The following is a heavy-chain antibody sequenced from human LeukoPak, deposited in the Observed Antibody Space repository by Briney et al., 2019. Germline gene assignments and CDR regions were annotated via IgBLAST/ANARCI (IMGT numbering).Heavy chain of an antibody. Sequence: GGSLRLSCTASGFTFTDYWMHWVRQAPGKGLMWVSRVHSDWGSAIYADSVKGRFTVSTENTKNSMYLQMSSLRADDTGVYYCARGGFDHAYDIWGQGTMVTVSS. CDR3: ARGGFDHAYDI. CDR1: GFTFTDYW. D-gene: IGHD2-15*01. CDR2: VHSDWGSA. V-gene: IGHV3-74*01. J-gene: IGHJ3*02.